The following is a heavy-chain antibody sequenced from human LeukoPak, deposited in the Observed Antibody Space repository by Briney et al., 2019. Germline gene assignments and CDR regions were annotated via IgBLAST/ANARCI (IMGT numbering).Heavy chain of an antibody. CDR2: INHSGST. CDR3: ARGPPRTNNCVVNAYPREFLGQ. Sequence: SETLSLTCAVYGGSFSGYYWSWIRQPPGKGLEWIGEINHSGSTNYNPSLKSRVTISVDTSKNQFSLKLSSVTAADTAVDYCARGPPRTNNCVVNAYPREFLGQRGQGTLVPVSS. J-gene: IGHJ4*02. V-gene: IGHV4-34*01. CDR1: GGSFSGYY. D-gene: IGHD3-10*01.